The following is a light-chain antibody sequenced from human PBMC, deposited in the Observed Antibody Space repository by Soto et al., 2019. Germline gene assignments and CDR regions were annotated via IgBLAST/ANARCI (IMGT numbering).Light chain of an antibody. J-gene: IGKJ1*01. Sequence: EIVMTQSPATLSVSPGERATLSCRASQSVSTNLAWYQQKPGQAPRLLIYGASTRATGIPARFSGSGSGTEFTHTIGSLQSDDFAVYYCQQYANWTPWTFGQGTKLDIK. CDR2: GAS. CDR1: QSVSTN. V-gene: IGKV3-15*01. CDR3: QQYANWTPWT.